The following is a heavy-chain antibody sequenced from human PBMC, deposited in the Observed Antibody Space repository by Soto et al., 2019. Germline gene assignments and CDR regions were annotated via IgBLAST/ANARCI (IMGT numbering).Heavy chain of an antibody. J-gene: IGHJ2*01. Sequence: EVRLLESGGGLVPPGGSLRLSCAASGFTFSTYGMSWVRQAPGKGLEWVSSISGSGGIAYHADSVKGRFTISRDNSKYTLYLQMNSLRAEDTAVYYCAKGFANHWYFDLWGRGTLVTVSS. CDR3: AKGFANHWYFDL. D-gene: IGHD3-3*01. V-gene: IGHV3-23*01. CDR1: GFTFSTYG. CDR2: ISGSGGIA.